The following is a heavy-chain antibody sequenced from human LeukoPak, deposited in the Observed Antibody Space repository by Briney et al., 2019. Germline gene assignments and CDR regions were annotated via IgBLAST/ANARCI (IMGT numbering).Heavy chain of an antibody. V-gene: IGHV5-51*01. CDR3: ARQEYCSGGSCYTWFDP. J-gene: IGHJ5*02. Sequence: GESLQISCKGSGYRFSNYWIGWVRHMPGKGLEWMGMIYPGDSDTRYSPSFQGQVTISADKSISTAYLQWSSLKASDTAMYYCARQEYCSGGSCYTWFDPWGQGTLVTV. D-gene: IGHD2-15*01. CDR2: IYPGDSDT. CDR1: GYRFSNYW.